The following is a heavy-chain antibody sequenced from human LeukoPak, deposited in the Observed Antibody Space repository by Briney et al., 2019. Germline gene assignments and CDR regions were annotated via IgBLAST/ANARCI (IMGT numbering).Heavy chain of an antibody. D-gene: IGHD4-17*01. Sequence: ASVKVSCEASGGTFSSYAISWVRQAPGQGLEWMGGIIPIFGTANYAQKFQGRVTITADESTSTAYMELSSLRSEDTAVYYCATEGDYGDFDYWGQGTLVTVSS. CDR1: GGTFSSYA. CDR3: ATEGDYGDFDY. V-gene: IGHV1-69*13. CDR2: IIPIFGTA. J-gene: IGHJ4*02.